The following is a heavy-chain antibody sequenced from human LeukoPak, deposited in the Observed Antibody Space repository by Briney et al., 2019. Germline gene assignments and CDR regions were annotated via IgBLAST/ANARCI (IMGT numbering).Heavy chain of an antibody. Sequence: ASVKVSCKASGYTFTSYDINWVRQATGQGLEWMGWMNPNSGNTGYAQKFQGRVTITRNTSISTAYMELSSLRSEDTAVYYCARSKLVFGVVTYAFDIWGQGTMVTVSS. J-gene: IGHJ3*02. V-gene: IGHV1-8*03. CDR3: ARSKLVFGVVTYAFDI. CDR1: GYTFTSYD. CDR2: MNPNSGNT. D-gene: IGHD3-3*01.